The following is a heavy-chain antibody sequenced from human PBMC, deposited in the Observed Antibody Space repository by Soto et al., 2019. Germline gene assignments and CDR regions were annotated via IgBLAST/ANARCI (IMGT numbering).Heavy chain of an antibody. Sequence: GGSLRLSCVASGFNFNTSGIYWVRQAPGKGLQWVAQILYDGSKKHYADSVRGRFTITRDNSKNTVYLQMDSLRVDDTAMYYCVRDLALMADYWGQGTLVTVSS. CDR3: VRDLALMADY. CDR2: ILYDGSKK. CDR1: GFNFNTSG. D-gene: IGHD3-16*01. J-gene: IGHJ4*02. V-gene: IGHV3-30*03.